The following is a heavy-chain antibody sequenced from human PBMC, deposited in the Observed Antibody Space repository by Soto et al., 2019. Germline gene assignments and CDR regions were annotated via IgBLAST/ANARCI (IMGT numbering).Heavy chain of an antibody. V-gene: IGHV3-33*01. Sequence: QMQLVESGGGVVQPGRSLRLSCAASGFTFRIYGIHWVRQAPGKGLEWVALILFDGSKKYYVDSVTGRFAVSRDNSKNKLYLQMNSLSVEDTAVYYCARDRLVPYGYGMDVWGQGTTVTVSS. D-gene: IGHD2-2*01. CDR3: ARDRLVPYGYGMDV. J-gene: IGHJ6*02. CDR1: GFTFRIYG. CDR2: ILFDGSKK.